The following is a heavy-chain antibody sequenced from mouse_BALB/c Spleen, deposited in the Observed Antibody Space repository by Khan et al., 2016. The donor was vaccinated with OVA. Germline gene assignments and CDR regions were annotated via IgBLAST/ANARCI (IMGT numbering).Heavy chain of an antibody. Sequence: VQLQQSGAELVKPGASVKLSCTASGFNIKDTYMHWVKQRPEQGLEWIGRIDPANGNTKYDPKFQGKATITADKSSNTAYLPLSSLTSGDAAVYYRARINAWGQGTTLTVSS. CDR3: ARINA. V-gene: IGHV14-3*02. CDR2: IDPANGNT. J-gene: IGHJ2*01. CDR1: GFNIKDTY.